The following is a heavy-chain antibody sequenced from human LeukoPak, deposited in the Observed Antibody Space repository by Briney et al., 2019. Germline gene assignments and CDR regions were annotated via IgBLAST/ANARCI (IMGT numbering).Heavy chain of an antibody. D-gene: IGHD2/OR15-2a*01. V-gene: IGHV4-30-2*01. Sequence: SQTLSLTCTVSGGSISSGGYYWSWIRQPPGKGLEWIGEINHSGSTNYNPSLKSRVTISVDTSKNQFSLKLSSVTAADTAVYYCARVHGLILYGFDYWGQGTLVTVSS. CDR3: ARVHGLILYGFDY. J-gene: IGHJ4*02. CDR2: INHSGST. CDR1: GGSISSGGYY.